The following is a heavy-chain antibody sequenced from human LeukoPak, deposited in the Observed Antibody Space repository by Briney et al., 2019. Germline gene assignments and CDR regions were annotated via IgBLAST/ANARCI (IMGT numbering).Heavy chain of an antibody. V-gene: IGHV1-18*01. CDR2: ISAYNGNT. D-gene: IGHD3-10*01. CDR1: GYTFTSYG. CDR3: ARRVKSMRPPLSGSYLYYYYGMDV. Sequence: ASVKVSCKASGYTFTSYGISWVRQAPGQGLEWMGWISAYNGNTNYAQKLQGRVTMTTDTSTSTAYMELRSLRSDDTAVYYCARRVKSMRPPLSGSYLYYYYGMDVWGQGTTVTVSS. J-gene: IGHJ6*02.